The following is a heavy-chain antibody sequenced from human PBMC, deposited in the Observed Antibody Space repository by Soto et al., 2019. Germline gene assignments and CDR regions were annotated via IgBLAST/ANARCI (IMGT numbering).Heavy chain of an antibody. CDR2: INHSGST. CDR1: GGSFSGHY. CDR3: AREGLITGTTYYYYGMDV. V-gene: IGHV4-34*01. J-gene: IGHJ6*02. Sequence: PSETLSLTCAVYGGSFSGHYWTWIRQPPGTGLEWIGEINHSGSTNYNPSLKSRVTISVDTSKNQFSLKLSSVTAADTAVYYCAREGLITGTTYYYYGMDVWGQGTTVTVSS. D-gene: IGHD1-7*01.